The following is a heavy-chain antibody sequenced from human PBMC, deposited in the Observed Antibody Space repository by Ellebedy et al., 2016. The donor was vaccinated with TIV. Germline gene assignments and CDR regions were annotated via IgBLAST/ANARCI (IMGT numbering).Heavy chain of an antibody. D-gene: IGHD3-22*01. CDR3: AKVNYYDSSGYYYFDY. Sequence: GESLKISCAASGFIFNNYIMHWVRQAPGKGLEWVAVISYDGSNKYYADSVKGRFTISRDNSKNTLYLQMNSLRAEDTAVYYCAKVNYYDSSGYYYFDYWGQGTLVTVSS. CDR2: ISYDGSNK. J-gene: IGHJ4*02. V-gene: IGHV3-30*18. CDR1: GFIFNNYI.